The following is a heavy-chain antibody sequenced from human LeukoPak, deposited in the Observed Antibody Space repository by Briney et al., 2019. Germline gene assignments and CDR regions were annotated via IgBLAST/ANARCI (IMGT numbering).Heavy chain of an antibody. CDR2: IYYSGST. V-gene: IGHV4-59*01. CDR1: GGSISSYY. CDR3: ARGRYLTYYYYYYMDV. J-gene: IGHJ6*03. Sequence: SETLSLTCTVSGGSISSYYWSWIRQPPGKGLEWIGYIYYSGSTNYNPSLKSRVTISVGTSKNQFSLKLSSVTAAETAVYYCARGRYLTYYYYYYMDVWGKGTTVTVSS. D-gene: IGHD3-9*01.